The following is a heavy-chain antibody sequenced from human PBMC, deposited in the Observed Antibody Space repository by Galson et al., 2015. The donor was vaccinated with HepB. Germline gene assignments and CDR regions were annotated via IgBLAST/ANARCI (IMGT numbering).Heavy chain of an antibody. Sequence: SLRLSCAASRFTFSSYWMSWVRQAPGKGLEWVANIKQDGSEKYYVDSVKGRFTISRDNAKNSLHLQMNSLRAEDTAVYYCARSQPDYYDSSGYYVWGQGTLVTVSS. CDR2: IKQDGSEK. CDR3: ARSQPDYYDSSGYYV. V-gene: IGHV3-7*01. CDR1: RFTFSSYW. D-gene: IGHD3-22*01. J-gene: IGHJ4*02.